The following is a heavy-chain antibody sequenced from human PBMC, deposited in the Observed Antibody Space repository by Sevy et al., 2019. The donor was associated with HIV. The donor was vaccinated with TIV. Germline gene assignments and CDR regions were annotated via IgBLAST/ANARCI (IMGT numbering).Heavy chain of an antibody. CDR2: IYSGSST. J-gene: IGHJ3*02. Sequence: GGSLRLSCAASGFTVSSNYMSWVRQAPGKGLEWVSVIYSGSSTYYADSVKGRFTISRDNSKNTLYLQMSSLRAEDTAVYYCARDGRYYDDSSDAFDIWGQGTMVTVSS. CDR1: GFTVSSNY. D-gene: IGHD3-22*01. CDR3: ARDGRYYDDSSDAFDI. V-gene: IGHV3-53*01.